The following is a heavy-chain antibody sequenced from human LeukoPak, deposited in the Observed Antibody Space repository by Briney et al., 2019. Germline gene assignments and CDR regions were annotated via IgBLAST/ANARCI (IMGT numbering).Heavy chain of an antibody. Sequence: SVKVSCKASGGTFSSYAISWVRQAPGQGLEWMGGIIPIFGTANYAQKFQGRVTITADESTSTAYMELSSLRSDDTAVYYCARGGGYCSSTTCYTGLIRGWFDPWGQGTLVIVSS. D-gene: IGHD2-2*02. V-gene: IGHV1-69*13. J-gene: IGHJ5*02. CDR3: ARGGGYCSSTTCYTGLIRGWFDP. CDR2: IIPIFGTA. CDR1: GGTFSSYA.